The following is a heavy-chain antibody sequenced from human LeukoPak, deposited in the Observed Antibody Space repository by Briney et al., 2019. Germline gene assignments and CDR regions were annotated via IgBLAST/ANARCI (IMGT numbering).Heavy chain of an antibody. Sequence: GGSLRLSCVASGLSFRSYSMNWVRQAPGKGLEWVSYISSTSSTIYYADSVEGRFTISRDNAKKSLYLQMSSLRAEDTAVYYCASHSDWKFDYWGQGTLVTVSS. J-gene: IGHJ4*02. D-gene: IGHD6-19*01. CDR1: GLSFRSYS. CDR3: ASHSDWKFDY. V-gene: IGHV3-48*04. CDR2: ISSTSSTI.